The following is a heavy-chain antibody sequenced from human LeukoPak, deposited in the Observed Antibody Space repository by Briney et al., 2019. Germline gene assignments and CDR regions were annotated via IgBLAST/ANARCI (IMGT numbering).Heavy chain of an antibody. D-gene: IGHD3-10*01. V-gene: IGHV1-3*01. CDR3: AREKYGSGSYSYYFDY. CDR1: GYTFTSYA. Sequence: ASVKVSCKASGYTFTSYAMHWVRQAPGQRLEWMGWINAGNGNTKYSQKFQGRVTITRDTSASTAYMELSSLRSEDTAVYYCAREKYGSGSYSYYFDYLVLGTLVTGCS. CDR2: INAGNGNT. J-gene: IGHJ4*02.